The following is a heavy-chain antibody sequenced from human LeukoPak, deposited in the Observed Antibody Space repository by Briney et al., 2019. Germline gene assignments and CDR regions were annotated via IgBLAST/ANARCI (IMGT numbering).Heavy chain of an antibody. V-gene: IGHV3-48*01. CDR3: ARDKRWLQPSAFDY. CDR1: GFTFSSYS. CDR2: ISSSSSTI. D-gene: IGHD5-24*01. J-gene: IGHJ4*02. Sequence: GGSLRLSCAASGFTFSSYSMSWVRQAPGKGLEWVSYISSSSSTIYYADSVKGRFTISRVNAKNSLYLQMNSLRAEDTAVYYCARDKRWLQPSAFDYWGQGTLVTVSS.